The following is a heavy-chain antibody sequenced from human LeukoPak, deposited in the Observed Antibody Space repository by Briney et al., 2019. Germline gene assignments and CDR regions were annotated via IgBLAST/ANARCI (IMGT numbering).Heavy chain of an antibody. J-gene: IGHJ4*02. CDR1: GFTFDDYA. Sequence: GGSLRLSCAASGFTFDDYAMHWVRQVPGKGLEWVSGISWNSDIIGYADSVKGRFTISRDNAKNSLYLQVNSLRAEDTALYYCAKDIHDSSGYYYPTFDYWGQGTLVTVSS. V-gene: IGHV3-9*01. CDR2: ISWNSDII. CDR3: AKDIHDSSGYYYPTFDY. D-gene: IGHD3-22*01.